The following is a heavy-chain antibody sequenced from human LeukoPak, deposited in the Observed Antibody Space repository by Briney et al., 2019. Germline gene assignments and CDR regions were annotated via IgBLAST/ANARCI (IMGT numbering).Heavy chain of an antibody. CDR1: GFTFSSYA. J-gene: IGHJ4*02. CDR2: ISGSGGST. V-gene: IGHV3-23*01. CDR3: ARGMYSSSWYGDY. Sequence: GGSLRLSCAASGFTFSSYAMSWVRQAPEKGLEWVSAISGSGGSTYYADSVKGRFTISRDNSKNTLYLQMNSLRAEDTAVYYCARGMYSSSWYGDYWGQGTLVTVSS. D-gene: IGHD6-13*01.